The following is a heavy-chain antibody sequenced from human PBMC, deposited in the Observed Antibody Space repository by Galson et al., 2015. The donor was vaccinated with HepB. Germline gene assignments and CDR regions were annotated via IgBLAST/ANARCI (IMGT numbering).Heavy chain of an antibody. J-gene: IGHJ3*02. CDR3: VTTKFGSGAYWTFDI. Sequence: SLRLSCAAYESPFSSYTMNWARQTPGKGLQWISYISTNGATIHYADSVKGRFTIARDNAKNTMWLQMNSLRAEDTAVYYCVTTKFGSGAYWTFDIWGQGTLVTVSS. V-gene: IGHV3-48*04. D-gene: IGHD4/OR15-4a*01. CDR2: ISTNGATI. CDR1: ESPFSSYT.